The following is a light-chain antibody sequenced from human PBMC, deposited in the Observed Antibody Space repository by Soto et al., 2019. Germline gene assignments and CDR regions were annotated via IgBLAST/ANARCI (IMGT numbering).Light chain of an antibody. CDR3: QQYNSYSFT. Sequence: DIQMTQSPSTLSASVGDRVTITCRASQSISSWLAWYQQKPGKAPKLLIYDASSLESGVPARFSGSGSGKEFTLTISSLQPDDFATYCCQQYNSYSFTFGPGTKVDIK. J-gene: IGKJ3*01. CDR1: QSISSW. CDR2: DAS. V-gene: IGKV1-5*01.